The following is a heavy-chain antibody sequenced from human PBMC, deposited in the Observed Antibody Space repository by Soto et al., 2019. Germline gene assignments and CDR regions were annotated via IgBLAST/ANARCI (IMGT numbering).Heavy chain of an antibody. CDR1: GFTFSGYA. V-gene: IGHV3-21*03. D-gene: IGHD3-22*01. CDR2: ISSSTTYI. Sequence: GGSLRLSCAASGFTFSGYAMSWVRQSPGKGLEWVSAISSSTTYIYYADSVKGRFTISRDNAKNSLYLQVNSLRAEDTAVYYCARDFDSSGYYGPVGAFDIWGQGTMVTVSS. J-gene: IGHJ3*02. CDR3: ARDFDSSGYYGPVGAFDI.